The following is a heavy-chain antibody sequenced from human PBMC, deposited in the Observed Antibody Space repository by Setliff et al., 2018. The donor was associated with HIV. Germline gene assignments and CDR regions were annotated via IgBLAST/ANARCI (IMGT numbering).Heavy chain of an antibody. CDR3: ARANSLLQYNEGWSPENPFNI. V-gene: IGHV1-18*01. D-gene: IGHD1-20*01. Sequence: ASVKVSCKASGYRFSTFGISWVRQAPGQGLEWMGWISGYNADTDYAQKFQGRVSMTTDISTTTAHMELRSLRIDDTAIYYCARANSLLQYNEGWSPENPFNIWGQGTLVTVSS. CDR1: GYRFSTFG. J-gene: IGHJ4*03. CDR2: ISGYNADT.